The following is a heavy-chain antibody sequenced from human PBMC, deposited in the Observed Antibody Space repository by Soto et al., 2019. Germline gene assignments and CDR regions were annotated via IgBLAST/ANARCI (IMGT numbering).Heavy chain of an antibody. CDR3: ASPPSTIYGVVPNTNYYCGMDV. CDR1: GGTFSSYA. J-gene: IGHJ6*04. CDR2: IIPIFGTA. D-gene: IGHD3-3*01. Sequence: ACVKVSCKASGGTFSSYAINWGRQAPGQGLEWMGGIIPIFGTANYAQKFQGRVTITADECAGTAYMELSRLRSEDTAVYYSASPPSTIYGVVPNTNYYCGMDVCGEGTTVTVSS. V-gene: IGHV1-69*01.